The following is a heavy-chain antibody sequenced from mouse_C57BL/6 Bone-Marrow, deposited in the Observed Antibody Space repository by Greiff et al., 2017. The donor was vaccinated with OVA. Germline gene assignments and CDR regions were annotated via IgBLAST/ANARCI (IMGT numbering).Heavy chain of an antibody. J-gene: IGHJ3*01. D-gene: IGHD1-1*01. Sequence: EVQLQQSGGGLVQPKGSLKLSCAASGFSFNTYAMNWVRQAPGKGLEWVARIRSKSNNYATYYADSVKDRFTISRDDSESMLYLQMNNLKTEDTAMYYCVREGHNYGSSPFAYWGQGTLVTVSA. CDR1: GFSFNTYA. V-gene: IGHV10-1*01. CDR3: VREGHNYGSSPFAY. CDR2: IRSKSNNYAT.